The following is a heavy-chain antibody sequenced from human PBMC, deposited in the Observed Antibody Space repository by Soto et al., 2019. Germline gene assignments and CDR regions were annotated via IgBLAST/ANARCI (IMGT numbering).Heavy chain of an antibody. D-gene: IGHD6-13*01. J-gene: IGHJ5*02. V-gene: IGHV3-30*18. CDR1: GFDFNTYG. CDR2: ISFDGGNQ. Sequence: QVQLVQSGGGVGQPGRSLRLSCAASGFDFNTYGLHWVRQAPGKGLEWVAGISFDGGNQYYADSVKGRFTISRDKSNNTLYLQMNSLGAEETATYYCAKDSSVTAAGSGGWFDPWGQGTLVIVSS. CDR3: AKDSSVTAAGSGGWFDP.